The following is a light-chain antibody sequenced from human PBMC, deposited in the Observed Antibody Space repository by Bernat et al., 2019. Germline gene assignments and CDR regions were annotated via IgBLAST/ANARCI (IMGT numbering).Light chain of an antibody. Sequence: DIVMTQTPLSLSVTPGQPASISCKSSESLLHSNGKTFLSWYLQKAGQPPQVLIYEVSNRFSGVPKRFSGSGSGTDFTLKISRVETGDVGVYYCMQSIQLPHTFGGGTRLEIK. CDR3: MQSIQLPHT. CDR1: ESLLHSNGKTF. J-gene: IGKJ4*01. V-gene: IGKV2D-29*01. CDR2: EVS.